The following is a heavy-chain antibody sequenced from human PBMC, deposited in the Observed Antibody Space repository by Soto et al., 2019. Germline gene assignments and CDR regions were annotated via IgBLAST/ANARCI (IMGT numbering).Heavy chain of an antibody. D-gene: IGHD5-12*01. CDR1: GGTFSSFG. CDR3: ARDRSIDGYNSRSFDY. V-gene: IGHV1-69*01. J-gene: IGHJ4*02. CDR2: IIPLYGTA. Sequence: QVQLVQSGAEVKKPGSSVKVSCKASGGTFSSFGFNWVRQAPGQGLEWMGGIIPLYGTANHAQRFQGRVTISADESTSTVYMELISLRSEDTAIYYCARDRSIDGYNSRSFDYWGQGTLVTVSS.